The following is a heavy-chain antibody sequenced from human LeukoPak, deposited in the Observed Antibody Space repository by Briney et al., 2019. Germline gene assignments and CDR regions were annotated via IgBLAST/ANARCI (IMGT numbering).Heavy chain of an antibody. D-gene: IGHD2-8*01. CDR2: IYYSGST. CDR3: ARDGTRGVGYYY. J-gene: IGHJ4*02. V-gene: IGHV4-39*07. Sequence: SETLSLTCTVSGGSISSSSYYWGWIRQPPGKGLEWIGSIYYSGSTYYNPSLKSRVTISVDTSKNQFSLKLSSVTAADTAVYYCARDGTRGVGYYYWGQGTLVTVSS. CDR1: GGSISSSSYY.